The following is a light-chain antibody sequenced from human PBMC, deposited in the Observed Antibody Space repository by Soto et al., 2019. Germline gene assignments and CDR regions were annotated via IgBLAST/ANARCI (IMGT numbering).Light chain of an antibody. CDR2: IAS. J-gene: IGKJ4*01. CDR1: QSVRSW. Sequence: DIQMTQSPATLSASVGDRVTITCRASQSVRSWLAWYQQKPGTAPKVLIYIASRLQSGVPSRFSGSRSGTDFSLTISSLQPEDFATYYCQQSKSFPLTFGGGTKVDIK. CDR3: QQSKSFPLT. V-gene: IGKV1-5*01.